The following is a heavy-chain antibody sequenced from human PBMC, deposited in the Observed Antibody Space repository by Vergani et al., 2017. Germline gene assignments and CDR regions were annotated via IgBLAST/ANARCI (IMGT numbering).Heavy chain of an antibody. J-gene: IGHJ3*02. CDR2: IIPIFGTA. D-gene: IGHD2-2*01. V-gene: IGHV1-69*01. CDR3: ARATEIEDIVVVPAADAFDI. Sequence: QVQLVQSGAEVKKPGSSVKVSCKASGGTFSSYAISWVRQAPGQGLEWMGGIIPIFGTANYAQKFQGRVTITADESTSTAYMELSSLRSEDTAVYYCARATEIEDIVVVPAADAFDIWSQGTMVTVSS. CDR1: GGTFSSYA.